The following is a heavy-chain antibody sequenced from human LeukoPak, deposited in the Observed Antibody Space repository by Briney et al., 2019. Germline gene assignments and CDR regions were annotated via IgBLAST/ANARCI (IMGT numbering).Heavy chain of an antibody. D-gene: IGHD6-13*01. CDR2: FDPEDGET. Sequence: GASVKVSSKVSGYTLTELSMHWVRQAPGKGLEWMGGFDPEDGETIYAQKFQGRVTMTEDTSTDTAYMELSSLRSEDTAVYYCATGGAAAGLNWFDPWGQGTLVTVSS. J-gene: IGHJ5*02. CDR1: GYTLTELS. CDR3: ATGGAAAGLNWFDP. V-gene: IGHV1-24*01.